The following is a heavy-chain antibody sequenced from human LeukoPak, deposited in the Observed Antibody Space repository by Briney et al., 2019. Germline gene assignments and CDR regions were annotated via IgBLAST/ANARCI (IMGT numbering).Heavy chain of an antibody. D-gene: IGHD6-19*01. V-gene: IGHV1-69*06. J-gene: IGHJ5*02. CDR2: IIPIFGTA. CDR3: SIVLISWGYSSGANRFDP. CDR1: GGTFSSYA. Sequence: ASVKVSCKAYGGTFSSYAINWVRQAAGQGPEWMGGIIPIFGTANYAQKFQGRVTITADKSTSTDYMELSRLRTEDTAVDYGSIVLISWGYSSGANRFDPWGQGTLVTVSS.